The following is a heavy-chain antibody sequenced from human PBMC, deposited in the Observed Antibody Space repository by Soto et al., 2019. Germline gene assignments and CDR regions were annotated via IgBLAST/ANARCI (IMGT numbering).Heavy chain of an antibody. CDR1: GFTFSSYW. CDR3: ASGWFGESPFDY. D-gene: IGHD3-10*01. J-gene: IGHJ4*02. CDR2: INSDGSST. V-gene: IGHV3-74*01. Sequence: EVQLVESGGGLVQPGGSLRLSCAASGFTFSSYWMHWVRQAPGKGLVWVSRINSDGSSTSYADSVKGRFTISRDNDKNTLYLQMNRLRAEDTAVYYCASGWFGESPFDYWGQGTLVTVSS.